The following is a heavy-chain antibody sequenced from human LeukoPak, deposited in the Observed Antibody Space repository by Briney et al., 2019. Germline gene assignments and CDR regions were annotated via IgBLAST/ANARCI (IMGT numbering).Heavy chain of an antibody. D-gene: IGHD3-3*01. V-gene: IGHV4-39*07. CDR2: IYYSGST. CDR3: ARGSVYYDFWSGYYIVGWFDP. J-gene: IGHJ5*02. CDR1: GGSISSSDYY. Sequence: SETLSLTCTVSGGSISSSDYYWGWLRQPPGKGLEWIGSIYYSGSTHYNPSLKSRVTISVDTSNNQFSLKLSFVTAADRVVYYGARGSVYYDFWSGYYIVGWFDPWGRGTLATVSA.